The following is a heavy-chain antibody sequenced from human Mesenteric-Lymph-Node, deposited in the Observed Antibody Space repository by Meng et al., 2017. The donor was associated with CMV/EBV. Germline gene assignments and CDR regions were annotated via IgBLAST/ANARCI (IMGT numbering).Heavy chain of an antibody. D-gene: IGHD3-16*02. V-gene: IGHV3-53*01. CDR3: ARDYLWDYYYGMDV. CDR1: GFIVSSNY. Sequence: GGSLRLSCAASGFIVSSNYVSWVRQAPGKGLEWVSVIYSDGTTYYADSVRGRFTISRDNSKNTLHLQMNSLRAEDTAVYYCARDYLWDYYYGMDVWGQGTTVTVSS. CDR2: IYSDGTT. J-gene: IGHJ6*02.